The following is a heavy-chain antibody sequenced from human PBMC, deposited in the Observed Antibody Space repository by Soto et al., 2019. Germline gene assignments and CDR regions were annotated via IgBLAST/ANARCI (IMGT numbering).Heavy chain of an antibody. CDR2: ITGSGDTT. V-gene: IGHV3-23*01. Sequence: EVQVLESGGGLVPPGGSLRLSCAASGFTFSNTGMSWVRQAPGQGLEWVSAITGSGDTTYYADSVKGRFTISRDNSKSTLYLQMNSLRAEDTAVYYCAKINGYFDYWGQGTLVTVFS. J-gene: IGHJ4*02. CDR3: AKINGYFDY. CDR1: GFTFSNTG.